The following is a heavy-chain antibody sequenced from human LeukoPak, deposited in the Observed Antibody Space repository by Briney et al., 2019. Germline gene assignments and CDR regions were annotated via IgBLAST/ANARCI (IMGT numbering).Heavy chain of an antibody. Sequence: PGGSLRLSGAASGFTFSSYNMNWIRQAPGKGLEWVSYISSSSSTYYADSVKGRFTISRDNAKNSLYLQMNSLRDEDTAVYYCAREGGVGSNFDYWGQGTLVTVSS. V-gene: IGHV3-48*03. CDR2: ISSSSST. D-gene: IGHD3-3*01. CDR3: AREGGVGSNFDY. J-gene: IGHJ4*02. CDR1: GFTFSSYN.